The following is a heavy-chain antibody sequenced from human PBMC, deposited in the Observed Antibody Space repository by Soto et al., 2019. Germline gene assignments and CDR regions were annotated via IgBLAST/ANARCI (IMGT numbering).Heavy chain of an antibody. CDR2: ISYDSTKT. Sequence: VQLVESGGGVVQPGRSLRLSCAASGFTFNSYGMHWVRQGPGHGLEWVAFISYDSTKTDYADSVKGRFTSSRDNSNSALYVQMNSLTGEDTAVYYCVRARSAWSDVHYYSLDVWGQGTTVTVSS. V-gene: IGHV3-30*03. CDR1: GFTFNSYG. D-gene: IGHD1-26*01. CDR3: VRARSAWSDVHYYSLDV. J-gene: IGHJ6*02.